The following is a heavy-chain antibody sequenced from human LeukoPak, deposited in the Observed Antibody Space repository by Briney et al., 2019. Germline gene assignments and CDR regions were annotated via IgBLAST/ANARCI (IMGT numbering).Heavy chain of an antibody. CDR1: GFTVSSNY. CDR2: IYSGGST. V-gene: IGHV3-53*01. J-gene: IGHJ3*02. D-gene: IGHD6-19*01. CDR3: ASDPVAGRVSGAFDI. Sequence: TGGSLRLSCAASGFTVSSNYMSGVRQAPGKGLDWVSVIYSGGSTYYADSVKGRFTISRDNSKNTLYLQMNSLRAEDTAVYYCASDPVAGRVSGAFDIWGQGTMVTVSS.